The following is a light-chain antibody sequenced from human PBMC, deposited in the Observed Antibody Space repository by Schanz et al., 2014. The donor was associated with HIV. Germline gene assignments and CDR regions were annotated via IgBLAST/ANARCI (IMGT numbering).Light chain of an antibody. CDR2: QAS. Sequence: DIQMTQSPSTLSASVGDRVTITCRASQSIRSWLTWYQQKPGKAPNLLIYQASSLNIGVPSRFSGSGSGTEFTLTISSLQPDDFATYYCQHYSLYPTWTFGQGTKVEMK. CDR3: QHYSLYPTWT. V-gene: IGKV1-5*03. CDR1: QSIRSW. J-gene: IGKJ1*01.